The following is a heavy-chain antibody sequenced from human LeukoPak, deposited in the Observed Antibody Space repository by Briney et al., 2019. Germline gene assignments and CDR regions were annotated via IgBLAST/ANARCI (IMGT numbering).Heavy chain of an antibody. CDR1: GFTFSSYS. J-gene: IGHJ3*02. Sequence: GGALRLPCAASGFTFSSYSMNWVRQAPGKGLEWVSYISSISSTRYYAHALKGRSTISRDNAKNSRYLQMNSLRAEDTAVYYCARVGEGYYYDSSGYYFWGAFDIWGQGTMVTVSS. CDR2: ISSISSTR. V-gene: IGHV3-48*04. CDR3: ARVGEGYYYDSSGYYFWGAFDI. D-gene: IGHD3-22*01.